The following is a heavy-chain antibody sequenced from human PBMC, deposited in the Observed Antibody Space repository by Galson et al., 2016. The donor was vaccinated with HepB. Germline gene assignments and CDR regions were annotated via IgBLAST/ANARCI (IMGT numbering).Heavy chain of an antibody. CDR2: IKQDGSEK. V-gene: IGHV3-7*01. J-gene: IGHJ4*02. Sequence: SLRLSCAVSGFTFSSYWMRWVRQGPGKGLEWVAIIKQDGSEKYYVDSVKGRFTISRDNAKKSLYLQMNSLRAEDTAVYYCARVGIGSSWYFDYWGQGTLVTVPS. CDR1: GFTFSSYW. CDR3: ARVGIGSSWYFDY. D-gene: IGHD6-13*01.